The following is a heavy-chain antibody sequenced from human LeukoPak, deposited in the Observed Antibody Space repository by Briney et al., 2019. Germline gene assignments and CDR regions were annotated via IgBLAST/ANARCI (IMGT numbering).Heavy chain of an antibody. J-gene: IGHJ4*02. V-gene: IGHV3-48*04. CDR1: GFTFSDSS. Sequence: GGSLRLSCAASGFTFSDSSMNWVRQAPGKGLEWLSYISSRSSAIYYADSVKGRFTVSRDNARNSLYLQMNSLRAEDTAVYYCAKDRGGITPFDYWGQGTLVTVSS. CDR2: ISSRSSAI. D-gene: IGHD3-16*01. CDR3: AKDRGGITPFDY.